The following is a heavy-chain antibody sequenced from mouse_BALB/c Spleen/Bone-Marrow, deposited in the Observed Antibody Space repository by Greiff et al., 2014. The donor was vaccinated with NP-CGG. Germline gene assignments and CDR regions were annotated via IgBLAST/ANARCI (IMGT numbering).Heavy chain of an antibody. CDR2: IDPANGNT. D-gene: IGHD1-1*01. J-gene: IGHJ3*01. CDR1: GFNIKDTY. CDR3: ASYYYGSSSFAY. Sequence: VQLQQSGAELVKPGASVKLSCTASGFNIKDTYMHWVKQRPEQGLEWIGRIDPANGNTKDDPKFQGKATITADTSSNTAYLQLSSLTSEDTAVYYCASYYYGSSSFAYWGQGTLVTVSA. V-gene: IGHV14-3*02.